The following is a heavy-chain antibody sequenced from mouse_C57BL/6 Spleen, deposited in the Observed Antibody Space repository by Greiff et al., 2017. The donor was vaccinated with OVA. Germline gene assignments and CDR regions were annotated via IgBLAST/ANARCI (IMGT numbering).Heavy chain of an antibody. CDR3: ARNGGPSYGYDDAMDY. CDR1: GFSLTSYG. CDR2: IWSGGST. Sequence: VQLQESGPGLVQPSQSLSITCTVSGFSLTSYGVHWVRQSPGKGLEWLGVIWSGGSTDYNAAFISRLSISKDNSKSQVFFKMNSLQADDTAIYYCARNGGPSYGYDDAMDYWGQGTSVTVSS. V-gene: IGHV2-2*01. J-gene: IGHJ4*01. D-gene: IGHD2-9*01.